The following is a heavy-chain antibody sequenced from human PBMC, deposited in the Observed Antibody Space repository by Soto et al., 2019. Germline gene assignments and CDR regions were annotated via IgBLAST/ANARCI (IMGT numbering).Heavy chain of an antibody. CDR2: ISGSGGST. V-gene: IGHV3-23*01. CDR1: GFTFSSYA. Sequence: GGSLRLSCAASGFTFSSYAMSWVRQAPGKGLEWVSAISGSGGSTYYADSVKGRFTISRDNSKNTLYLQMNSLRAEDTAVYYCAKGTRVYDYIWGSYRLAPYFDYWGQGTLVTVSS. J-gene: IGHJ4*02. D-gene: IGHD3-16*02. CDR3: AKGTRVYDYIWGSYRLAPYFDY.